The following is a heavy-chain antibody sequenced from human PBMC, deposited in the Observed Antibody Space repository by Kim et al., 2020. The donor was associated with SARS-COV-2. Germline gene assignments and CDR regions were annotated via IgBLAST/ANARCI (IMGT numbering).Heavy chain of an antibody. J-gene: IGHJ4*02. Sequence: YADDGKARLTSSRDNSKNTLYLQMSSRTAEDTAVYYCAKDLSIILVSFFDDWGQGTLVTVSS. D-gene: IGHD3-16*01. V-gene: IGHV3-23*01. CDR3: AKDLSIILVSFFDD.